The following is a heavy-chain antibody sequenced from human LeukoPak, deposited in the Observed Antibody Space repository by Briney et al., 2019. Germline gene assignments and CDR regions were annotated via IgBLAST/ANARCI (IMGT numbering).Heavy chain of an antibody. J-gene: IGHJ5*02. CDR2: IYHSGST. CDR3: ARVSGYWFDH. V-gene: IGHV4-30-2*01. CDR1: GGSISSGGYS. Sequence: SQTLSLTCAVSGGSISSGGYSWSWIRQPPGKGLEWIGYIYHSGSTYYNPSLKSRVTISVDRSKNQFSLKLSSVTAADTAVYYCARVSGYWFDHWGQGTLVTVSS.